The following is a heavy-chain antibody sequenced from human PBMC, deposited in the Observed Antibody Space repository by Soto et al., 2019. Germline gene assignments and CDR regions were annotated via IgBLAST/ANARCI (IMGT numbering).Heavy chain of an antibody. CDR2: IIPIFGTA. V-gene: IGHV1-69*13. J-gene: IGHJ4*02. Sequence: SVKVSCKASGGTFSSYAISWVRQAPGQGLEWMGGIIPIFGTANYAQKFQGRVTITADESTSTAYMELSSLRSEDTAVYYCARDRDYYGSGSASFDYWGQGTLGTVSS. CDR1: GGTFSSYA. D-gene: IGHD3-10*01. CDR3: ARDRDYYGSGSASFDY.